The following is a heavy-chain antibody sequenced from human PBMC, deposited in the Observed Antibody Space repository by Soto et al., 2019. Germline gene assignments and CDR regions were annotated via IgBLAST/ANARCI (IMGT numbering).Heavy chain of an antibody. V-gene: IGHV3-23*01. Sequence: EVQLLESGGGLVQPGGSLRLSCAASGFTFSSYAMSWVRQAPGKGLEWVSAISGSGGSTYYADSVKGRFTISRDNSKNTLYLQMNSLRAENTAVYYCASGGHYYDSSGYYYGGHDYWGQGTLVTVSS. CDR1: GFTFSSYA. J-gene: IGHJ4*02. CDR2: ISGSGGST. D-gene: IGHD3-22*01. CDR3: ASGGHYYDSSGYYYGGHDY.